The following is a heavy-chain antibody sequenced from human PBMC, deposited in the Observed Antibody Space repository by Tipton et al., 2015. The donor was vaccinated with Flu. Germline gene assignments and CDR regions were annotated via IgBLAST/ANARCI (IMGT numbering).Heavy chain of an antibody. CDR2: IYSTGMT. D-gene: IGHD2-2*01. CDR1: GGYVSSGSYY. J-gene: IGHJ4*02. Sequence: TLSLTCSVSGGYVSSGSYYWSWIRQPAGKALEWIGRIYSTGMTKYNPSLKSQVTISLDTSKNQFSLKLTAVTAADTAVYYCARDRWEYARGFDSWGQGTLVTVSP. V-gene: IGHV4-61*02. CDR3: ARDRWEYARGFDS.